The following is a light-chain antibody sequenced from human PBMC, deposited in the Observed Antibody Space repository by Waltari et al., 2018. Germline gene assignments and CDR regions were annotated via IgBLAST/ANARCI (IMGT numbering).Light chain of an antibody. J-gene: IGLJ2*01. CDR3: AAWDDSLSGWV. CDR2: AKN. Sequence: QSALTQPPSASGTPGQSVTIPCSGTSSNLRTHYAIWYQHLPETAPNLLPYAKNQRPSGVPDRFSGSKSGTSASLAISGLRSEDEADYYCAAWDDSLSGWVFGGGTKLTVL. CDR1: SSNLRTHY. V-gene: IGLV1-47*01.